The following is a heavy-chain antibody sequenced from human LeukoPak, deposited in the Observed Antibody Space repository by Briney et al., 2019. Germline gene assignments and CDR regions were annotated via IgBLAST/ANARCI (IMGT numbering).Heavy chain of an antibody. Sequence: GRSLRLSCAASGFTFSSYGMHWVRQAPGKGLEWVAVIWYDGSNKYCTDSVKGRFTISRDNSKNTLYLQMNSLRAEDTAVYYCARTTYCSSTSCPGIDYWGQGTLVTVSS. V-gene: IGHV3-33*08. CDR3: ARTTYCSSTSCPGIDY. J-gene: IGHJ4*02. CDR2: IWYDGSNK. D-gene: IGHD2-2*01. CDR1: GFTFSSYG.